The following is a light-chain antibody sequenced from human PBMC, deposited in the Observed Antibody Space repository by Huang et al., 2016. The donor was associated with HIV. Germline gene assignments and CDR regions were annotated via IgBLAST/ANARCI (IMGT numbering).Light chain of an antibody. CDR2: CAS. CDR1: HSVSNN. V-gene: IGKV3-15*01. Sequence: EIVMTQSPATLSVSPGERVTLSCRASHSVSNNLALYQQKPGQAPRLLIYCASTRATGIPARFSGSGSGTDFTLTISSLQSEHFAIYYCQQYNNWPITFGPGTKVDTK. J-gene: IGKJ3*01. CDR3: QQYNNWPIT.